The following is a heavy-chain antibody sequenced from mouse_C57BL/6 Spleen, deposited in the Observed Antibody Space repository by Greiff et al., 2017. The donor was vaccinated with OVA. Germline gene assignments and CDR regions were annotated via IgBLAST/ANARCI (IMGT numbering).Heavy chain of an antibody. CDR1: GFTFTDYY. V-gene: IGHV7-3*01. CDR3: ARYYYGSSSYYYAMDY. CDR2: IRNKANGYTT. D-gene: IGHD1-1*01. Sequence: EVQLQESGGGLVQPGGSLSLSCAASGFTFTDYYMSWVRQPPGKALEWLGFIRNKANGYTTEYSASVKGRFTISRDNSQSILYLQMNALRAEDSATYYCARYYYGSSSYYYAMDYWGQGTSVTVSS. J-gene: IGHJ4*01.